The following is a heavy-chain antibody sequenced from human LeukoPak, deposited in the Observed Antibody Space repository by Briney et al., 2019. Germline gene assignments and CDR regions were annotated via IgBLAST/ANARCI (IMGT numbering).Heavy chain of an antibody. CDR1: GGSISSSTSY. CDR3: ARRRVVTYDFDH. CDR2: IYYSGSA. Sequence: SETLSLTCSVAGGSISSSTSYSAWIRQPPGKGLEWIGSIYYSGSAYYNPSLKSRVTVSVDTSKNQFTLSLSSVTAADTAMYYCARRRVVTYDFDHWGPGILVTVSS. D-gene: IGHD2-2*01. J-gene: IGHJ4*02. V-gene: IGHV4-39*01.